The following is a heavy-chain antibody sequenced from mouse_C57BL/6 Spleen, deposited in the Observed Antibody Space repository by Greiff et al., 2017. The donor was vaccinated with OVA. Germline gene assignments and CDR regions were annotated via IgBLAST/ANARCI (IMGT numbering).Heavy chain of an antibody. CDR2: IYPGDGDT. V-gene: IGHV1-80*01. Sequence: QVQLQQSGAELVKPGASVKISCKASGYAFSSYWMNWVKQRPGKGLEWIGQIYPGDGDTNYNGKFKGKATLTADKSSSTAYMQLSSLTSEDSAVYFCARGGNQGDMDYWGQGTSVTVSS. D-gene: IGHD1-1*02. CDR3: ARGGNQGDMDY. CDR1: GYAFSSYW. J-gene: IGHJ4*01.